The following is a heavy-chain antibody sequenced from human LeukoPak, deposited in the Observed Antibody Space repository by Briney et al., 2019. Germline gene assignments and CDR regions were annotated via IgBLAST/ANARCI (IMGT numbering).Heavy chain of an antibody. J-gene: IGHJ4*02. V-gene: IGHV1-2*02. Sequence: ASVSVSCKASGYTFTDYYMHWVRQAPGQGLEWMGGINPSSGDTNYAQKFQGRVTMTTDTSTSTVYMELRSLRSDDTAVYYCAIYHDYPGAFKFWGQGTLVTVSS. CDR3: AIYHDYPGAFKF. CDR1: GYTFTDYY. CDR2: INPSSGDT. D-gene: IGHD4-11*01.